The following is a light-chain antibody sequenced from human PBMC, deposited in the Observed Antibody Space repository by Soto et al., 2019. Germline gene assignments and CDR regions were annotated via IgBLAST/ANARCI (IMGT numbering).Light chain of an antibody. CDR2: GAS. CDR1: QSVTNNC. Sequence: EIVLTQSPGTLSLSPGERATLSCRASQSVTNNCLAWYQQKPCQAPRLLIYGASSRDTGIPDRFSDSGSGTDFTLTISRLEPDDFAGYYCKQRVSSPRTFGQGTQVEI. CDR3: KQRVSSPRT. J-gene: IGKJ1*01. V-gene: IGKV3-20*01.